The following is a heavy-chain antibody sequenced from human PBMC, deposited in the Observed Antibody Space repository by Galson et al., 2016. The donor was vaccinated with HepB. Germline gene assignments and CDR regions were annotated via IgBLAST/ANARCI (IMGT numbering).Heavy chain of an antibody. CDR3: TTLTSRNIADC. V-gene: IGHV3-15*07. CDR1: GFIFTNAW. CDR2: FKSKHDGGTP. J-gene: IGHJ4*02. Sequence: SLRLSCAGSGFIFTNAWMNWVRQAPGKGLEWVGRFKSKHDGGTPEYAAPVKDRFIISRDDSQSKLYLQMNSLKTDDTAVYYCTTLTSRNIADCWGQGTLVIVSS. D-gene: IGHD3-9*01.